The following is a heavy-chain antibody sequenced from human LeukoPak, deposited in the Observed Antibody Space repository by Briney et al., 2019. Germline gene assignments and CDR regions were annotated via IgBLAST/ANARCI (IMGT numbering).Heavy chain of an antibody. CDR2: IYGDGRT. D-gene: IGHD2-8*01. Sequence: GGSLRLSCAASGFTFSSYAMSWVRQAPGKGLEWVSLIYGDGRTLYADSVKGRFTISRDNSKNTLYLQMNSLRGDDTAVYYCAKGMGRSWSHGYWGQGTLVTVSS. CDR1: GFTFSSYA. V-gene: IGHV3-23*01. CDR3: AKGMGRSWSHGY. J-gene: IGHJ4*02.